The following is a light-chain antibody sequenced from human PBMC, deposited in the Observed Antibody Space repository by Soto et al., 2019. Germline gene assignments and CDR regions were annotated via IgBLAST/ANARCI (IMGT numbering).Light chain of an antibody. Sequence: DIHINPSPSPPSASVGERITITFRASQSISTYLNWYQQKPGKAPKLLIFAAISSQSGVPSRFSGRGSGTDFTLTISSLQPEDFATYSCQQTYINSRTFGQGTKVDIK. CDR3: QQTYINSRT. V-gene: IGKV1-39*01. J-gene: IGKJ1*01. CDR2: AAI. CDR1: QSISTY.